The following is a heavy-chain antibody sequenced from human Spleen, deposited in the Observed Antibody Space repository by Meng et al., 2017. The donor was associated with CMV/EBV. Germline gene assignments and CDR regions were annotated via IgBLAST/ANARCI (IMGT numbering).Heavy chain of an antibody. V-gene: IGHV3-66*02. J-gene: IGHJ6*02. CDR3: ARRRARPYYYGMDV. CDR2: IYSGGST. Sequence: GGSLRLSCAASGFTVSSNYMSWVRQAPGKGLEWVSVIYSGGSTYYADSVKGRFTISRDNSKNTLYLQMNSLRAEDTAVYYCARRRARPYYYGMDVWGQGTTVTVSS. CDR1: GFTVSSNY.